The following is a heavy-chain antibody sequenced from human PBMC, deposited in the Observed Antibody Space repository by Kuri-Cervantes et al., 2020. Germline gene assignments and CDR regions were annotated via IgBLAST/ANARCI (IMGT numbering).Heavy chain of an antibody. CDR1: GFTFSGHW. J-gene: IGHJ6*03. Sequence: GESLKISCAASGFTFSGHWMHWVRQAPGKGLVWVSRINPVGSGTNYADSVKGPFTISRDNAKSTLYLQMNSLRAEDTGVYYCARGRTNPVVGTDFMDVWGKGTTVTVSS. D-gene: IGHD1-7*01. CDR3: ARGRTNPVVGTDFMDV. V-gene: IGHV3-74*01. CDR2: INPVGSGT.